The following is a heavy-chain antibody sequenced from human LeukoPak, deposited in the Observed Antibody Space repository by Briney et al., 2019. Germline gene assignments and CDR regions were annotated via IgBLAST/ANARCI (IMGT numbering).Heavy chain of an antibody. D-gene: IGHD5-24*01. CDR2: ISGSGGST. CDR1: GFTFGSYA. Sequence: GGSLRLSCAASGFTFGSYAMSWVRQAPGKGLEWVSAISGSGGSTYYADSVKGRFTISRDNSKNTLYLQMNSLRAEDTAVYYCAKEVEGPRDCAIDVWGQGTTVTVSS. CDR3: AKEVEGPRDCAIDV. J-gene: IGHJ6*02. V-gene: IGHV3-23*01.